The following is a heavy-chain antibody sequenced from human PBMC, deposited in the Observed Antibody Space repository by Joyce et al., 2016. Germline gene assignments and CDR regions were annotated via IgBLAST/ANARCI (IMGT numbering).Heavy chain of an antibody. CDR2: RNFHNGST. CDR1: GYIFTTYA. D-gene: IGHD3/OR15-3a*01. CDR3: ARGVSCTGSSCFGGLRGIAEGDYYMDV. J-gene: IGHJ6*03. V-gene: IGHV1-18*01. Sequence: QVQVVQSGPQVQNPAASVQVSCKTSGYIFTTYAINWGRQAPGQGLDWRGWRNFHNGSTKYRQKFQDQVIFTTDTSATPAFMGLRSLTSDDTAVYYCARGVSCTGSSCFGGLRGIAEGDYYMDVWGTGTTIIVSS.